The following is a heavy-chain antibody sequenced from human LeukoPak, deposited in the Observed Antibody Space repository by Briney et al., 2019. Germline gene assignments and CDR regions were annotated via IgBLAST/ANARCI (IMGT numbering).Heavy chain of an antibody. Sequence: PGRSLRLSCAASGFTFDDYAMHWVRQAPGKGLEWVSGISWNSGSIGYADSVKGRFTISRDNAKNSLYLQMNSLRAEDTALYYCAKDIDYGDWGRVGTRPYYYYGMDVWGQGTTVTVSS. V-gene: IGHV3-9*01. D-gene: IGHD4-17*01. CDR3: AKDIDYGDWGRVGTRPYYYYGMDV. J-gene: IGHJ6*02. CDR1: GFTFDDYA. CDR2: ISWNSGSI.